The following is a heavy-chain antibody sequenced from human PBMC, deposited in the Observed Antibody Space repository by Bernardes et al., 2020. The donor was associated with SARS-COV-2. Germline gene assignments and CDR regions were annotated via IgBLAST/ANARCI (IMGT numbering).Heavy chain of an antibody. J-gene: IGHJ5*02. CDR3: ARDLGYCTNGVSSP. V-gene: IGHV3-74*01. Sequence: GGSLRLSCAASGFTFSSSWLHWVRQAPGKGLVWVSRINPDGSSTSYADSVKGRFTISRDNAKNMLFLQMSGLRAEDTAMYYCARDLGYCTNGVSSPWGQGTLVTVSS. CDR2: INPDGSST. D-gene: IGHD2-8*01. CDR1: GFTFSSSW.